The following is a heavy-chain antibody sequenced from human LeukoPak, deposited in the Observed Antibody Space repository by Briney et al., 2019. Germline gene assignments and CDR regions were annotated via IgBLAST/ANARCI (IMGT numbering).Heavy chain of an antibody. CDR3: ARQTGFLFDY. Sequence: GGSLRLSCAASGFTFSSYAMHWVRQAPGKGLEWVAVISYDGSNKYYADSVKGRFTISRDNSKNTLYLQMNSLRAEDTAVYCCARQTGFLFDYWGQGTLVTVSS. V-gene: IGHV3-30-3*01. D-gene: IGHD6-25*01. CDR1: GFTFSSYA. J-gene: IGHJ4*02. CDR2: ISYDGSNK.